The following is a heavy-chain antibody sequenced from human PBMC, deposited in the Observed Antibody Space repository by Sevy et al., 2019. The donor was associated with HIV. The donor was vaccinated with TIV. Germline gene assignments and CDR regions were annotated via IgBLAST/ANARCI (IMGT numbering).Heavy chain of an antibody. CDR3: AGENAWGRGYS. V-gene: IGHV4-59*08. CDR1: GGSITSLY. D-gene: IGHD3-16*01. Sequence: SETVSLTCTVSGGSITSLYWYWIRQPPGKGLEWIANIYYNGHINYNPSLKSRVTLSLDTSKNQFSLRLSSVTAADTAMYYCAGENAWGRGYSWGQGTLVTVSS. J-gene: IGHJ4*02. CDR2: IYYNGHI.